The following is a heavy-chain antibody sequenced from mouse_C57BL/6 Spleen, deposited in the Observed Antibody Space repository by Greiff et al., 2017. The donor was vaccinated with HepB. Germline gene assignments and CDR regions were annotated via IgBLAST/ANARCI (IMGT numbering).Heavy chain of an antibody. CDR2: INYDGSST. J-gene: IGHJ2*01. V-gene: IGHV5-16*01. D-gene: IGHD1-1*01. CDR1: GFTFSDYY. CDR3: AREGYYYGSNYFDY. Sequence: EVQLQESEGGLVQPGSSMKLSCTASGFTFSDYYMAWVRQVPEKGLEWVANINYDGSSTYYLDSLKSRFIISRDNAKNILYLQMSSLKSEDTATYYCAREGYYYGSNYFDYWGQGTTLTVSS.